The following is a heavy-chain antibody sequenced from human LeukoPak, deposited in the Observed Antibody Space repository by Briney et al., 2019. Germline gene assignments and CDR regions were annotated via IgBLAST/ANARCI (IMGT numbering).Heavy chain of an antibody. Sequence: GGSLRLSCAASGFTFSRYWMHWVRQGPGKGLVWVSRINSDGSSTSYADSVKGRFTISRDNAKNTLYLQMNSLRAEDTAVYYCAREGVLYYFDYWGQGTLVTVSS. J-gene: IGHJ4*02. CDR3: AREGVLYYFDY. CDR1: GFTFSRYW. V-gene: IGHV3-74*01. CDR2: INSDGSST.